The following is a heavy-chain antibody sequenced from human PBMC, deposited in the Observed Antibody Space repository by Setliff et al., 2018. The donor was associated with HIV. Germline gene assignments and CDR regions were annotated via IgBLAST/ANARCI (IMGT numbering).Heavy chain of an antibody. CDR3: ARRAVQDSTITTSNWFDS. Sequence: PSETLSLTCTVSGDSLTSGAYYWNWVRQHPGKGLEWIGYIFYSGNSYYNPSLKSRVTMSTDTSKNQFSLSLNSATAADTAVYYCARRAVQDSTITTSNWFDSWGQGILVTVSS. V-gene: IGHV4-30-4*08. D-gene: IGHD3-10*01. CDR2: IFYSGNS. CDR1: GDSLTSGAYY. J-gene: IGHJ5*01.